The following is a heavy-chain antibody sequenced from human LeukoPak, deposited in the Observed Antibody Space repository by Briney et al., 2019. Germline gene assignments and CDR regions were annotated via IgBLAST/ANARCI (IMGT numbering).Heavy chain of an antibody. CDR2: IKQDGSEK. D-gene: IGHD3-10*01. CDR3: ARDGPSMVRGQLLGFDY. CDR1: GFTFSSYW. Sequence: SGGSPRLSCAASGFTFSSYWMSWVRQAPGKGLEWVANIKQDGSEKYYVDSVKGRFTISRDNAKNSLYLQMNSLRAEDTAVYYCARDGPSMVRGQLLGFDYWGQGTLVTVSS. J-gene: IGHJ4*02. V-gene: IGHV3-7*01.